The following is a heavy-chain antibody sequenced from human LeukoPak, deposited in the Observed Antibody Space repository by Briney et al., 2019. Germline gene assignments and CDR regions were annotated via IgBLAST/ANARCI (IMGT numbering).Heavy chain of an antibody. V-gene: IGHV4-39*01. CDR3: ASAAQTLGYCSGGSCYSSRPFDY. D-gene: IGHD2-15*01. CDR1: GGSISSSSYY. J-gene: IGHJ4*02. CDR2: IYYSGST. Sequence: SETLSLTCTVSGGSISSSSYYWGWIRQPPGKGLEWIGSIYYSGSTYYNPSLKSRVTISVDTSKNQFPLKLSSVTAADTAVYYCASAAQTLGYCSGGSCYSSRPFDYWGQGTLVTVSS.